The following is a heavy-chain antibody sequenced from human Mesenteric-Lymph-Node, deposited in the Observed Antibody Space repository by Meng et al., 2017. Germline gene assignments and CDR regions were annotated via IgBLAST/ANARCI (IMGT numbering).Heavy chain of an antibody. CDR2: INHSGST. CDR3: ARDRYSSGWSLDY. CDR1: GGSFSGYY. V-gene: IGHV4-34*01. Sequence: GSLRLSCAVYGGSFSGYYWSWIRQPPGKGLEWIGEINHSGSTNYNPSPKSRVTISVDTSKNQFSLKLSSVTAADTAVYYCARDRYSSGWSLDYWGQGTLVTVSS. D-gene: IGHD6-19*01. J-gene: IGHJ4*02.